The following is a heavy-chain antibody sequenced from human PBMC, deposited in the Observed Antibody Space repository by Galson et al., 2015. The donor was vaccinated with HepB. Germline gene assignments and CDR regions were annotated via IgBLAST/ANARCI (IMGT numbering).Heavy chain of an antibody. CDR3: VKDLTYYYGSGISRAYGLDV. CDR2: IGWDGITT. CDR1: GFTFDDYT. V-gene: IGHV3-43*01. J-gene: IGHJ6*02. D-gene: IGHD3-10*01. Sequence: SLRLSCAASGFTFDDYTMHWVRQVPGKSLEWVSLIGWDGITTYYANSAKGRFTISRDNSKHSLFLQMNSLRTQDTGLYYCVKDLTYYYGSGISRAYGLDVWGQGTTVTVAS.